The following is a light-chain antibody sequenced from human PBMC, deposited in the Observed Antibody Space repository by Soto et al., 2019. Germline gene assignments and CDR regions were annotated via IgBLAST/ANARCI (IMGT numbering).Light chain of an antibody. V-gene: IGLV1-44*01. J-gene: IGLJ1*01. CDR2: TNT. CDR1: SSNVGGNP. CDR3: ASWDDSLKGPV. Sequence: QPVLTQPPSASGTPGQRVTISCSGSSSNVGGNPVNWYQHVPTTAPKLLIYTNTQRPSGVPDRFSGSKSGTSASLAISGLQSEDEADYYCASWDDSLKGPVFGTGTKLTVL.